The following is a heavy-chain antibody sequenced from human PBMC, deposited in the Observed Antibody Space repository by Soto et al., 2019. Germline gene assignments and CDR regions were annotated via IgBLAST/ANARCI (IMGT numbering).Heavy chain of an antibody. CDR1: GDSINSDNYY. CDR3: ARDLVDYETWFDP. V-gene: IGHV4-31*03. Sequence: PSETLSLTCSVSGDSINSDNYYWGWIRQPPGKGLEWIGYIYYSGSTYYNPSLKSRVTISVDTSKNQFSLKLSSVTAADTAVYYCARDLVDYETWFDPWGQGTLVTVSS. D-gene: IGHD4-17*01. CDR2: IYYSGST. J-gene: IGHJ5*02.